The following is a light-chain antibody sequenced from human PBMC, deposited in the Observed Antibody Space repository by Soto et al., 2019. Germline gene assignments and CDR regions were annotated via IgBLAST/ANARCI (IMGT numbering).Light chain of an antibody. CDR3: SSYTTSNTYV. V-gene: IGLV2-14*01. CDR2: EVS. J-gene: IGLJ1*01. CDR1: SSDVGGYNY. Sequence: QSALAQPASVSGSPGQSITISCTGTSSDVGGYNYVSWYQQHPGKAPKLMIYEVSNRPSGVSNRFSASKSGNTASLTISGLQAEDEADYYRSSYTTSNTYVFGTGTKVTVL.